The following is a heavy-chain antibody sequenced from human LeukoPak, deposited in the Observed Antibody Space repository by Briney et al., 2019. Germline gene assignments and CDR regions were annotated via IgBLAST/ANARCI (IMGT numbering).Heavy chain of an antibody. V-gene: IGHV3-23*01. Sequence: GGSLRLSCAASGFTFSSYAMSWVRQAPGRGLEWVSAISGSGGSTYYADSVKGRFTISRDNSKNTLYLQMNSLRAEDTAVYYCARSPVVVVTDILGAFDIWGQGTMVTISS. D-gene: IGHD2-21*02. CDR3: ARSPVVVVTDILGAFDI. CDR1: GFTFSSYA. J-gene: IGHJ3*02. CDR2: ISGSGGST.